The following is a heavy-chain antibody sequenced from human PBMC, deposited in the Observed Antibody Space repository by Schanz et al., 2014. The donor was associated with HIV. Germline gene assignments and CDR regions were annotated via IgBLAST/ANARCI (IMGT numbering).Heavy chain of an antibody. Sequence: QVQLVQSGAEVKKPGASVKVSCKPSGGTFRSFAISWVRQAPGQGLEWMGGIIPLFGTRNYAQKFQGRVTITADESTNTAYMELSSLRSEDTAVYYCASDLNTPEIVVLLDYWGQGTLVTVSS. CDR2: IIPLFGTR. CDR1: GGTFRSFA. CDR3: ASDLNTPEIVVLLDY. J-gene: IGHJ4*02. V-gene: IGHV1-69*13. D-gene: IGHD3-22*01.